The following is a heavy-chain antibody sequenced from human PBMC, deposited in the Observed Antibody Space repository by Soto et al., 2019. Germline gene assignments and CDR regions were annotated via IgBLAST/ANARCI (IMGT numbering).Heavy chain of an antibody. V-gene: IGHV3-11*01. CDR3: ARDLGYYDSSGYFDY. Sequence: PVGSLRLSCAASGFTFSDHYMSWIRQARVKGLEWVSYISSSGDIIYYADSVKGRFTISRDNAKNSLYLQMNSLRAEDTAVYYCARDLGYYDSSGYFDYWGQGTLVTVS. CDR1: GFTFSDHY. CDR2: ISSSGDII. J-gene: IGHJ4*02. D-gene: IGHD3-22*01.